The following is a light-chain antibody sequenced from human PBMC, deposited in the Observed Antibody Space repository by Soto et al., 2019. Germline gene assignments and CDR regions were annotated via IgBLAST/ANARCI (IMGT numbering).Light chain of an antibody. Sequence: DIQMTQSPSTVSSSVGDRVTITCRASQSISSWLAWYQQKPGKAPKLLIYKASSLESGVPSRFSGSRSGTEFSLTISSLQPDDITTYYCQQYMSYPFTFGQGTKLEIK. V-gene: IGKV1-5*03. J-gene: IGKJ2*01. CDR2: KAS. CDR3: QQYMSYPFT. CDR1: QSISSW.